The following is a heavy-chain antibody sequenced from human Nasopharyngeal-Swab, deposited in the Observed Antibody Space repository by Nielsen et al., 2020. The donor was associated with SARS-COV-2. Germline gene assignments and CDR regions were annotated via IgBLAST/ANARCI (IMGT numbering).Heavy chain of an antibody. V-gene: IGHV3-23*03. CDR1: GFTFSNYA. Sequence: GESLKIFCAASGFTFSNYAMSWVRQAPGKGLEWVSVIYSGGNSTYYADSVKGRFAISRDNSKNTVYLQMNSLRAEDTAVYYCAKGTYSGSPGGMDVWGQGTTVTVSS. CDR3: AKGTYSGSPGGMDV. D-gene: IGHD6-6*01. CDR2: IYSGGNST. J-gene: IGHJ6*02.